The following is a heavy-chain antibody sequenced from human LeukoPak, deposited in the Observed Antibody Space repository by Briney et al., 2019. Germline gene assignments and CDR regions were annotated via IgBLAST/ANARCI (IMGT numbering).Heavy chain of an antibody. D-gene: IGHD3-16*01. Sequence: GASVKVSCKASGYTFTGYYMYWVRQAPGQGLEWMGWINPNSGGTNYAQKFQGRVTMTRDTSISTAYMELSRLRADDTAVYYCARWGIRDLRNTFDLWGHGTMVTVSS. CDR2: INPNSGGT. CDR1: GYTFTGYY. J-gene: IGHJ3*01. V-gene: IGHV1-2*02. CDR3: ARWGIRDLRNTFDL.